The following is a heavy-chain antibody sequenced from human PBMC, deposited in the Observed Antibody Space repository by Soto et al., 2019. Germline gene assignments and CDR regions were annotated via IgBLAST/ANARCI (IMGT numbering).Heavy chain of an antibody. CDR2: FNAANGDT. V-gene: IGHV1-3*01. CDR1: GFSFSTYT. D-gene: IGHD3-10*02. Sequence: QVVLVPSGAEVKKPGASVKISCEASGFSFSTYTIHWVRQAPGQSPEWLGWFNAANGDTKYSPNCQDRVTMTGDTSASTAFMELSRLRSEDTAVYDCSTVQFYGVDVCGPGTTVTVSS. J-gene: IGHJ6*02. CDR3: STVQFYGVDV.